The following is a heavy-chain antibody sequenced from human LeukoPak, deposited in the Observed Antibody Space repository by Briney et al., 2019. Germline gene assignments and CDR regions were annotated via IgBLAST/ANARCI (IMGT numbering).Heavy chain of an antibody. J-gene: IGHJ3*02. Sequence: PGGSLRLSCAASGFTFSSHAMSWVRQAPGKGLEWVSAISGSGGSTYYADSVKGRFTISRDNSKNTLYLQMNSLRAEDTAVYYCAKVFRGGVWSGRQSAFDIWGQGTMVTVSS. V-gene: IGHV3-23*01. CDR3: AKVFRGGVWSGRQSAFDI. D-gene: IGHD3-3*01. CDR2: ISGSGGST. CDR1: GFTFSSHA.